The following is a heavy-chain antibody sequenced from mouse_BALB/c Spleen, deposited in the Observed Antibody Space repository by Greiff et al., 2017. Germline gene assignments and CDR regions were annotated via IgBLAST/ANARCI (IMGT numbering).Heavy chain of an antibody. CDR1: GFSFTGYG. D-gene: IGHD1-2*01. CDR2: IWGDGST. Sequence: VQLVESGPGLVAPSQSLSITCTVSGFSFTGYGVNWVRQPPGKGLEWLGMIWGDGSTDDNSALKSRLSIIKDNSKSQIFLKMNSLQTDDTARYYCARDHLRLPYAMDYWGQGTSVTVSS. CDR3: ARDHLRLPYAMDY. V-gene: IGHV2-6-7*01. J-gene: IGHJ4*01.